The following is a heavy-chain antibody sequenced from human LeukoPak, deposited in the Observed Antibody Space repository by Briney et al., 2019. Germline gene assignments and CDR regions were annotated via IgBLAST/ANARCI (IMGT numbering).Heavy chain of an antibody. V-gene: IGHV3-66*01. CDR3: ARGERHPIGYYYYYGMDV. Sequence: GGSLRLSCAASGFTVSSNYMSWVRQAPGKGLEWVSVIYSGGSTYYADSVEGRFTISRDNSKNTLYLQMNSLRAEDTAVYYCARGERHPIGYYYYYGMDVWGQGTTVTVSS. CDR1: GFTVSSNY. J-gene: IGHJ6*02. CDR2: IYSGGST.